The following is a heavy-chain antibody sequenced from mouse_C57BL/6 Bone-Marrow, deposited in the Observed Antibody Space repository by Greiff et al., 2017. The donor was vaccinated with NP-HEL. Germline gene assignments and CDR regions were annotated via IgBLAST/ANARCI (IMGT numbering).Heavy chain of an antibody. CDR2: IDPNSGGT. Sequence: QVQLKQPGAELVKPGASVKLSCKASGYTFTSYWMHWVKQRPGRGLEWIGRIDPNSGGTKYNEKFKSKATLTVDKPSSTAYMQLSSLTSEDSAVYYCARSSYYDYHLRAMDYWGQGTSVTVSS. CDR3: ARSSYYDYHLRAMDY. CDR1: GYTFTSYW. D-gene: IGHD2-4*01. V-gene: IGHV1-72*01. J-gene: IGHJ4*01.